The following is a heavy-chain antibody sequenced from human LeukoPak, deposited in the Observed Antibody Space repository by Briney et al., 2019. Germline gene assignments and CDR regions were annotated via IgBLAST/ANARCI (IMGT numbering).Heavy chain of an antibody. CDR3: TRHDIVVVVAATQYYFDY. V-gene: IGHV3-49*04. D-gene: IGHD2-15*01. CDR1: GFTFSSYA. CDR2: IRSKAYGGTT. J-gene: IGHJ4*02. Sequence: GGSLRLSCAASGFTFSSYAMSWVRQAPGKGLEWVGFIRSKAYGGTTEYAASVKGRFTISRDDSKSIAYLQMNSLKTEDTAVYYCTRHDIVVVVAATQYYFDYWGQGTLVTVSS.